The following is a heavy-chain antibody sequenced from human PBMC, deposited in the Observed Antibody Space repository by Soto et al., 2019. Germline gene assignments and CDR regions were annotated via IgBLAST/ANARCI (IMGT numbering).Heavy chain of an antibody. CDR1: GDSVSSNSAA. V-gene: IGHV6-1*01. J-gene: IGHJ6*02. CDR3: ARGLSSSWRYYYYGMDV. Sequence: SQTLLLTCAISGDSVSSNSAAWNWIRQSPSRGLEWLGRTYYRSKWYNDYAVSVKSRITINPDTSKNQFSLQLNSVTPEDTAVYYCARGLSSSWRYYYYGMDVWGQGTTVTVSS. D-gene: IGHD6-13*01. CDR2: TYYRSKWYN.